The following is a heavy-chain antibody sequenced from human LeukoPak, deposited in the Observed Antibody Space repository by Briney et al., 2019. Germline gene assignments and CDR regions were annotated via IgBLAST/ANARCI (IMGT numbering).Heavy chain of an antibody. V-gene: IGHV4-34*01. J-gene: IGHJ6*03. CDR2: INHSGST. CDR3: ARKNYYYYYMDV. CDR1: GGSFSGYY. Sequence: PSETLSLTCAVYGGSFSGYYWSWIRQPPGKGLEWIGEINHSGSTNYSPSLKSRVTISVDTSKNQFSLKLSSVTAADTAVYYCARKNYYYYYMDVWGKGTTVTVSS.